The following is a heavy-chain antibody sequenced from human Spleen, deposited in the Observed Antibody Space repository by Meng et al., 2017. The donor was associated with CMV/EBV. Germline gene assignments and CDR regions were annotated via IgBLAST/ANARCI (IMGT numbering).Heavy chain of an antibody. CDR2: ISWNSGSI. J-gene: IGHJ6*02. CDR1: GFTFDDYA. V-gene: IGHV3-9*01. CDR3: ASGTLRPWSDV. D-gene: IGHD3-3*01. Sequence: SLKISCAASGFTFDDYAMHWVRQAPGKGLEWVSGISWNSGSIGYADSVKGRFTISRDSSKNTLYLQMNSLRAEDTAVYYCASGTLRPWSDVWGQGTTVTVSS.